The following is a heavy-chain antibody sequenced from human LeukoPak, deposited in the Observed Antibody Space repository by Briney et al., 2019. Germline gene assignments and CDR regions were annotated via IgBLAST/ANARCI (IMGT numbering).Heavy chain of an antibody. CDR3: ARGLPGSGSYYLRVFDY. Sequence: SETLSLTCTVSGGSISSYYWSWIRQPPGKGLEWIGYIYYSGSTNYNPSLKSRVTISVDTSKNQFSLKLSSVTAADTAVYYCARGLPGSGSYYLRVFDYWGQGTLVTVSS. CDR1: GGSISSYY. V-gene: IGHV4-59*01. D-gene: IGHD3-10*01. J-gene: IGHJ4*02. CDR2: IYYSGST.